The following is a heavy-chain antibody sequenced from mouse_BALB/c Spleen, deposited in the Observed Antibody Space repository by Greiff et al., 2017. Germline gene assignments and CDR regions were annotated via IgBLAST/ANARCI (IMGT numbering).Heavy chain of an antibody. Sequence: EVQLQQSGPSLVKPSQTLSLTCSVTGDSITSGYWNWIRKFPGNKLEYMGYISYSGSTYYNPSLKSRISITRDTSKNQYYLQLNSVTTEDTATYYCARTVVATEAMDYWGQGTSVTVSS. CDR3: ARTVVATEAMDY. J-gene: IGHJ4*01. D-gene: IGHD1-1*01. CDR1: GDSITSGY. V-gene: IGHV3-8*02. CDR2: ISYSGST.